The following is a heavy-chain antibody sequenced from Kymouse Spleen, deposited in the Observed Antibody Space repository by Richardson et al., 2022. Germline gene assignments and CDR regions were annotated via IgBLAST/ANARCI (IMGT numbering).Heavy chain of an antibody. CDR2: IWYDGSNK. D-gene: IGHD1-7*01. V-gene: IGHV3-33*01. Sequence: QVQLVESGGGVVQPGRSLRLSCAASGFTFSSYGMHWVRQAPGKGLEWVAVIWYDGSNKYYADSVKGRFTISRDNSKNTLYLQMNSLRAEDTAVYYCARGIWNYSYFDYWGQGTLVTVSS. J-gene: IGHJ4*02. CDR1: GFTFSSYG. CDR3: ARGIWNYSYFDY.